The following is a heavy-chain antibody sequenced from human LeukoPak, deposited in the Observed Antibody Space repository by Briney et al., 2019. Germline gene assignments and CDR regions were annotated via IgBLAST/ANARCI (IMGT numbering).Heavy chain of an antibody. Sequence: SETLSLTCTVSGGSISSHYWSWIRQPPGKGLEWIGYTYYIGSTIYNPSLQSRVTISIDASRIQFSLKLSSVTAAGTAVYYCASLRSESYGLIYWGQGTLVTVSS. CDR2: TYYIGST. D-gene: IGHD5-18*01. CDR1: GGSISSHY. J-gene: IGHJ4*02. CDR3: ASLRSESYGLIY. V-gene: IGHV4-59*11.